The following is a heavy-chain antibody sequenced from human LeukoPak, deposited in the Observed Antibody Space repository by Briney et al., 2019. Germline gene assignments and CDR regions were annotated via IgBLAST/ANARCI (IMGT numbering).Heavy chain of an antibody. J-gene: IGHJ4*02. CDR2: IWYDGSNK. D-gene: IGHD2-2*01. Sequence: PGRSLRLSCAASGFTFSSYGMHWVRQAPGKGLEWVAVIWYDGSNKYYADSVKDRFTISRDNSKNTLYLQMNSLRAEDTAVYYCARDHRYCSSTSCQTRAPEFDYWGQGTLVTVSS. V-gene: IGHV3-33*01. CDR3: ARDHRYCSSTSCQTRAPEFDY. CDR1: GFTFSSYG.